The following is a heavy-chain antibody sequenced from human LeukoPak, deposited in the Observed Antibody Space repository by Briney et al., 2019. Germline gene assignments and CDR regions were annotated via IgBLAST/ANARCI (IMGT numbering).Heavy chain of an antibody. V-gene: IGHV3-23*01. CDR3: TRASISGHYNFPN. CDR1: GFPISTNG. J-gene: IGHJ4*02. D-gene: IGHD3-3*01. Sequence: GGSLRLSCAASGFPISTNGMSWVRQAPGKGLEWVSGIVSGSGSNTYYADSVKGRFTISRDNSKNTLYLQVNSLRADDTATYYCTRASISGHYNFPNWGQGTLVTVSS. CDR2: IVSGSGSNT.